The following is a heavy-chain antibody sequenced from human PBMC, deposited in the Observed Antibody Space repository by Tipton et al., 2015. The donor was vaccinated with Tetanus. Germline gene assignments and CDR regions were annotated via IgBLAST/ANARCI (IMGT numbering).Heavy chain of an antibody. D-gene: IGHD2-2*01. Sequence: SLRLSCAASGFTFRNFNMNWVRQAPGQGLEWVSSISPISTYIFYADSVKGRFTVSRDNAKNSLHLQMDSLRAEDTAVYYCARVRGYCSSTTCSGIDYWGQGTLVTVSS. V-gene: IGHV3-21*04. J-gene: IGHJ4*02. CDR1: GFTFRNFN. CDR3: ARVRGYCSSTTCSGIDY. CDR2: ISPISTYI.